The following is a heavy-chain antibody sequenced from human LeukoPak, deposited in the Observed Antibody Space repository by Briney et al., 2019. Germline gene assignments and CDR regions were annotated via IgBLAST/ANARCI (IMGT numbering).Heavy chain of an antibody. J-gene: IGHJ4*02. Sequence: PGGSLRLSCAASGFTFSSYVMHWVRQAPGKGLECVAVISNDGSDKYYADSVKGRFTISRDNSKNTLYLQMNSLRAEGTALYYCARDGGYSRGWTYGAGDYWGQGTLVTVSS. D-gene: IGHD6-19*01. V-gene: IGHV3-30*04. CDR3: ARDGGYSRGWTYGAGDY. CDR2: ISNDGSDK. CDR1: GFTFSSYV.